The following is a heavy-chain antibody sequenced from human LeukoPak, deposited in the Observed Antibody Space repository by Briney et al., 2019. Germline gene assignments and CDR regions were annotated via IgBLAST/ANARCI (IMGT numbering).Heavy chain of an antibody. D-gene: IGHD2-15*01. V-gene: IGHV3-21*01. Sequence: TPGGSLRLSCAASGFTFSSYTMNWVRQAPGKGLEWVSSISRSSSYIYYADSMKGRFTISRDNAKNSLDLQMHSLRAEDTAVYYCLTSTRSHRFDYWGQGTLVTVSS. J-gene: IGHJ4*02. CDR2: ISRSSSYI. CDR1: GFTFSSYT. CDR3: LTSTRSHRFDY.